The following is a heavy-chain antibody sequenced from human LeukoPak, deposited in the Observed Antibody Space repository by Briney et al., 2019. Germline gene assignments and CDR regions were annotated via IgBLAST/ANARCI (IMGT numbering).Heavy chain of an antibody. V-gene: IGHV3-7*01. J-gene: IGHJ6*02. CDR2: IKQDGSEK. CDR1: GFTFSSYW. Sequence: PGGSLRLSCAASGFTFSSYWMSRPPQPPGKGLEWVANIKQDGSEKYYVDSVKGRFTISRDNAKNSLYLQMNSLRAEDTAVYYCARDLRYCSSTSCYEYGMDVWGQGTTVTVSS. CDR3: ARDLRYCSSTSCYEYGMDV. D-gene: IGHD2-2*01.